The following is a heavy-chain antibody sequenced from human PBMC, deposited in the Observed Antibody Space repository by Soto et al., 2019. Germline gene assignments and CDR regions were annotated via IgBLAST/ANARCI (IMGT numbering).Heavy chain of an antibody. D-gene: IGHD2-8*02. CDR3: VREEPIEGTGGFDY. CDR2: IKQDGSEK. CDR1: GFTFSNYW. J-gene: IGHJ4*02. V-gene: IGHV3-7*05. Sequence: EVHLVESGGGLVQPGGSLRLSCEASGFTFSNYWMNWVRQAPGKGLEWVANIKQDGSEKFYVDSVKGRFTISRDNAKNSVYVQMNSLRGEDTAVYYCVREEPIEGTGGFDYWGQGTVVTVSS.